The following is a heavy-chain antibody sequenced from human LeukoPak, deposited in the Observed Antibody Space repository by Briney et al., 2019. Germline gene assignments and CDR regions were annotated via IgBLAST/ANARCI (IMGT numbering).Heavy chain of an antibody. J-gene: IGHJ4*02. CDR3: AKDCGDVPIDY. CDR1: GFTFRDFA. Sequence: GGSLRLSCVACGFTFRDFAMPWVRQTPGKRLEWVSTIDGTGDNTYFADSVKGRFTISRDNSKSTLYLQMTSLRAEDTAIYYCAKDCGDVPIDYWGQGTLVTVSS. V-gene: IGHV3-23*01. CDR2: IDGTGDNT. D-gene: IGHD4-17*01.